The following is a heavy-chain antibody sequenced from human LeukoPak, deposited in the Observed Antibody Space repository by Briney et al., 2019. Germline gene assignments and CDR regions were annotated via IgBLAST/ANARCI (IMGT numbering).Heavy chain of an antibody. J-gene: IGHJ5*02. Sequence: GASVKVSCKASGYTFAGYFIHWVRQAPGQGLEWVGGIIPIFGTANYAQKFQGRVTITTDESTSTAYMELSSLRSEDTAVYYCARGGVGASSPWFDPWGQGTLVTVSS. D-gene: IGHD1-26*01. V-gene: IGHV1-69*05. CDR1: GYTFAGYF. CDR3: ARGGVGASSPWFDP. CDR2: IIPIFGTA.